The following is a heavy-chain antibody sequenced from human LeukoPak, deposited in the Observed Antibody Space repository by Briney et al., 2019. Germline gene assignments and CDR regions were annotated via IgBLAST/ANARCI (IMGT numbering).Heavy chain of an antibody. CDR3: AKDREYYYDSSGYDAFDI. CDR2: ISGSGGST. CDR1: GFTFSSYA. J-gene: IGHJ3*02. V-gene: IGHV3-23*01. D-gene: IGHD3-22*01. Sequence: GGSLRLSCAASGFTFSSYAMSWVRQAPGKGLEWASAISGSGGSTYYADSVKGRFTISRDNPKNTLYLQMNSLRAEDTAVYYCAKDREYYYDSSGYDAFDIWGQGTMVTVSS.